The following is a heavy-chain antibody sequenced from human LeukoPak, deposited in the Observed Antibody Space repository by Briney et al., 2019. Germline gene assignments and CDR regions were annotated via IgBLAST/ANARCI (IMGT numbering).Heavy chain of an antibody. CDR2: IFYSGST. D-gene: IGHD3-3*01. J-gene: IGHJ5*02. CDR3: ARGHNSIRTFGEVIKSRTRWFDP. CDR1: GGSISSSNYY. V-gene: IGHV4-39*07. Sequence: PSETLSLTCTVSGGSISSSNYYWGWIRQPPGKGLEWIGSIFYSGSTYYNPSLKSRVTMSVDTSKNQFSLNLSSVTAADTAVYYCARGHNSIRTFGEVIKSRTRWFDPWGQGTLVTVSS.